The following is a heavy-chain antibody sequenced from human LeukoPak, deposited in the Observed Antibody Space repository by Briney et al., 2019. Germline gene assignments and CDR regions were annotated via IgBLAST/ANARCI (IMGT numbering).Heavy chain of an antibody. Sequence: SVKVSCKASGDTFSSYAISWVRRAPGQGLEWMGRIIPIFGIANYAQKFQGRVTITADKSTSTAYMELSSLRSEDTAVYYCARDEGIAVAGVFDYWGQGTLVTVSS. V-gene: IGHV1-69*04. CDR3: ARDEGIAVAGVFDY. J-gene: IGHJ4*02. CDR1: GDTFSSYA. CDR2: IIPIFGIA. D-gene: IGHD6-19*01.